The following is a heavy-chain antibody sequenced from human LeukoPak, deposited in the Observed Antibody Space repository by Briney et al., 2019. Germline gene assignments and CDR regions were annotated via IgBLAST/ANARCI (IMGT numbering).Heavy chain of an antibody. D-gene: IGHD1-26*01. CDR2: IIPIFGTA. V-gene: IGHV1-69*05. CDR1: GGTFSSYA. CDR3: ASSVGATAFDY. J-gene: IGHJ4*02. Sequence: SVKVSSKASGGTFSSYAISWVRQAPGQGLEWMGGIIPIFGTANYAQKFQGRVTITTDESTSTAYMELSSLRSEDTAVYYCASSVGATAFDYWGQGTLVTVSS.